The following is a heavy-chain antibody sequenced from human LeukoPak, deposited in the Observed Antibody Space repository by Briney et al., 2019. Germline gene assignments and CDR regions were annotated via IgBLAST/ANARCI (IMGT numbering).Heavy chain of an antibody. CDR2: ISSSSSSYI. D-gene: IGHD6-19*01. V-gene: IGHV3-21*01. CDR3: AREDPGYSSGPLDY. Sequence: PGGSLRLSCAASGFTFSSYSMNWVRQAPGKGLEWVSSISSSSSSYIYYADSVKGRFTIPRDNAKNSLYLQMNSLRAEDTAVYYCAREDPGYSSGPLDYWGQGTLVTVSS. J-gene: IGHJ4*02. CDR1: GFTFSSYS.